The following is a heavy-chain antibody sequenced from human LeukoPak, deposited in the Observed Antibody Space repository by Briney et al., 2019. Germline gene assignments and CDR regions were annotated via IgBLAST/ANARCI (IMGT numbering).Heavy chain of an antibody. Sequence: GGSLRLSCAASGFTFSDYYMSWIRQAPGKGLEWVSYISSSGSTIYYADSVKGRFTISRDNAKNSLYLQMNSLRAEDTAVYYCAKDHRRGNYFDYWGQGTLVTVSS. CDR2: ISSSGSTI. CDR1: GFTFSDYY. J-gene: IGHJ4*02. V-gene: IGHV3-11*04. CDR3: AKDHRRGNYFDY. D-gene: IGHD3-16*01.